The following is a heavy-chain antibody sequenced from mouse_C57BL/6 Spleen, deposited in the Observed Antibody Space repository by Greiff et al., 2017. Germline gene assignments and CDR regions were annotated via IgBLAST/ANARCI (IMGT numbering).Heavy chain of an antibody. CDR2: IDPEDGDT. V-gene: IGHV14-1*01. Sequence: VQLKESGAELVRPGASVKLSCTASGFNIKDYYMHWVKQRPEQGLEWIGRIDPEDGDTEYAPKFQGKATMTADPSTNTAYLQLSSLTSEDTAVYCCTTHDGYYAWFAYWGQGTLVTVSA. D-gene: IGHD2-3*01. J-gene: IGHJ3*01. CDR3: TTHDGYYAWFAY. CDR1: GFNIKDYY.